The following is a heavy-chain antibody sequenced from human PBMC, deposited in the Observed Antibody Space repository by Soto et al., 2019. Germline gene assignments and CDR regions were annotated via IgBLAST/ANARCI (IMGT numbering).Heavy chain of an antibody. V-gene: IGHV4-59*01. CDR2: IYYSGST. CDR3: ARGLFGVVIKGAPQRENWFDP. J-gene: IGHJ5*02. D-gene: IGHD3-3*01. CDR1: GGSISSYY. Sequence: SETLSLTCTVSGGSISSYYWSWIRQPPGKGLEWIGYIYYSGSTNYNPSLKSRVTISVDTSKNRFSLKLSSVTAADTAVYYCARGLFGVVIKGAPQRENWFDPWGQGTLVTVSS.